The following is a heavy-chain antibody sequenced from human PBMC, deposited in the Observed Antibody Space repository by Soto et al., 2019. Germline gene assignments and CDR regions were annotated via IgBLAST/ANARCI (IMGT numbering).Heavy chain of an antibody. V-gene: IGHV1-3*01. CDR3: ARDAMTTEFDY. D-gene: IGHD4-4*01. Sequence: QVQLVQSGAEVKKPGASVKVSCKASGYTFTSYAMHWVRQAPGQRLGWMGWINAGDGNTKYSQKFQGRVTITRDTSASTACMELRSLRSEDMAVYYCARDAMTTEFDYWGQGTLVTVSS. J-gene: IGHJ4*02. CDR2: INAGDGNT. CDR1: GYTFTSYA.